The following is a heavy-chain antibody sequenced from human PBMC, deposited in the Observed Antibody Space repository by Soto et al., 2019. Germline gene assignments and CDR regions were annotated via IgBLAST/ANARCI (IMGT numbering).Heavy chain of an antibody. CDR2: IYYSGST. V-gene: IGHV4-31*03. D-gene: IGHD3-22*01. CDR3: ANYYDSSGYFDY. CDR1: GGSISSGGYY. Sequence: QVQLQESGPGLVKPSQTLSLTCTVSGGSISSGGYYWSCIRQHPGKGLEWIGYIYYSGSTYYNPSVKSRVTISVDTSKNQFSLKLSSVTAADTAVYYCANYYDSSGYFDYWGQGTLVTVSS. J-gene: IGHJ4*02.